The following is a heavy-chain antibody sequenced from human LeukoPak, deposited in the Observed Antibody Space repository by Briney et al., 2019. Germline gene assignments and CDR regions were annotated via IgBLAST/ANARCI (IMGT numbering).Heavy chain of an antibody. CDR1: GYTFTSYA. V-gene: IGHV1-3*01. J-gene: IGHJ6*04. CDR3: ARGGAGSGRNYGMDV. Sequence: ASVKASCKASGYTFTSYAMHWVRQAPGQRLEWMGWINAGNGNTKYSQKFQGRVTITRDTSASTAYMELSSLRSEDTAVYYCARGGAGSGRNYGMDVWGKGTTVTVSS. D-gene: IGHD3-10*01. CDR2: INAGNGNT.